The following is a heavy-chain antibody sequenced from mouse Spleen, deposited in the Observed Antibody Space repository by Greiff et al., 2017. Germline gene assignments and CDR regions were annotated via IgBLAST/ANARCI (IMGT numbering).Heavy chain of an antibody. V-gene: IGHV1-74*01. CDR2: IHPSDSDT. D-gene: IGHD2-14*01. J-gene: IGHJ4*01. Sequence: QVQLKQPGAELVKPGASVKVSCKASGYTFTSYWMHWVKQRPGQGLEWIGRIHPSDSDTNYNQKFKGKATLTVDKSSSTAYMQLSSLTSEDSAVYYCAINYRYGGAMDYWGQGTSVTVSS. CDR3: AINYRYGGAMDY. CDR1: GYTFTSYW.